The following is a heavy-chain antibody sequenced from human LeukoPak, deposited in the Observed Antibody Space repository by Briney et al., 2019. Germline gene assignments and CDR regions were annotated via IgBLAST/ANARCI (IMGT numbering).Heavy chain of an antibody. CDR1: GDSIYNNY. D-gene: IGHD6-19*01. Sequence: PSETLSLTCTVSGDSIYNNYWGWIRQSPGRGLEWIACIYKRGGGTTDYNPSLESRVTISVDTSRSQFSLNLASVTAADTAVYYCARGPAYSSGWGGGGDYWGQGTLVTVSS. CDR2: IYKRGGGTT. CDR3: ARGPAYSSGWGGGGDY. V-gene: IGHV4-59*01. J-gene: IGHJ4*02.